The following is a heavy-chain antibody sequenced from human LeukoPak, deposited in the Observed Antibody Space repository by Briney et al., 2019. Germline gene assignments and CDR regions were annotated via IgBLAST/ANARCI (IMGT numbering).Heavy chain of an antibody. Sequence: GGSLRLSCAASGFPFSSYWMHWVRQAPGKGLVWVSRINSDGSSTSYADSVKGRFTISRDNAKNTLYLQMNSLRAEDTAVYYCASGYCSSTSCSTPFDYWGQGTLVTVSS. CDR1: GFPFSSYW. V-gene: IGHV3-74*01. D-gene: IGHD2-2*01. J-gene: IGHJ4*02. CDR2: INSDGSST. CDR3: ASGYCSSTSCSTPFDY.